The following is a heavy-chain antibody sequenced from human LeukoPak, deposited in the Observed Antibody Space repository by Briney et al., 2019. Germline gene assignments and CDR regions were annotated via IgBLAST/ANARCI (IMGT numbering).Heavy chain of an antibody. V-gene: IGHV4-4*07. Sequence: SQTLSLTYTVAGASVSSYYWSWVRQPAGKGLEWLGRINTSGSTNYNPSIKSRVTMSVDTSNNQFSQKLSSVTAADTAVYYCARVTAGGGATTSDYFDYWGQGTLVTVSS. D-gene: IGHD1-26*01. CDR1: GASVSSYY. J-gene: IGHJ4*02. CDR3: ARVTAGGGATTSDYFDY. CDR2: INTSGST.